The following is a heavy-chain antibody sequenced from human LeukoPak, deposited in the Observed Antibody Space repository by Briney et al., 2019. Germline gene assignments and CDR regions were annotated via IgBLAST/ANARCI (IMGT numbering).Heavy chain of an antibody. D-gene: IGHD6-19*01. V-gene: IGHV4-59*08. CDR3: ARHIPVSYDAFDL. J-gene: IGHJ3*01. Sequence: SQTLSLTCTVSDGSITGYYWSWIRQPPGKGLEWIAYVYYTGRTLYNPSLESRVTISVDTSKTQFSLKLTSVTAADTAVYYCARHIPVSYDAFDLWGRGTTVTVSS. CDR1: DGSITGYY. CDR2: VYYTGRT.